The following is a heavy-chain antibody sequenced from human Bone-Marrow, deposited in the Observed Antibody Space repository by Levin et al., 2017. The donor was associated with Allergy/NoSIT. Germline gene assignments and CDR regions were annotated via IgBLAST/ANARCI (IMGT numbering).Heavy chain of an antibody. D-gene: IGHD2-2*02. CDR2: IYTSGST. CDR1: GGSISSYY. CDR3: ARTIVVVPAAIPSWFDP. Sequence: SETLSLTCTVSGGSISSYYWSWIRQPAGKGLEWIGRIYTSGSTNYNPSLKSRVTMSVDTSKNQFSLKLSSVTAADTAVYYCARTIVVVPAAIPSWFDPWGQGTLVTVSS. V-gene: IGHV4-4*07. J-gene: IGHJ5*02.